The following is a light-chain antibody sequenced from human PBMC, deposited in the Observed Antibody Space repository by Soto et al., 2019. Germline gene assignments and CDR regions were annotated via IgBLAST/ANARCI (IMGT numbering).Light chain of an antibody. Sequence: VVLTQFPGTLSLSPGETATLSCGASQRVSNNFLGWYQQKPGLPPRLLIYDATSRANGIPERFSGRGSGTHFTLTISRLEPEDFAVYYCHQYGSTPWTFGRGTKVDIK. CDR3: HQYGSTPWT. CDR1: QRVSNNF. V-gene: IGKV3D-20*01. CDR2: DAT. J-gene: IGKJ1*01.